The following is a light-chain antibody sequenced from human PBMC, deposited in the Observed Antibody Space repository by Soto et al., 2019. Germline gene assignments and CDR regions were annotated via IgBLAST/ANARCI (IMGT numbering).Light chain of an antibody. CDR1: QGVSRK. Sequence: DIVMTQSPATLSVAPGERVTFSCRASQGVSRKLAWYQHKPGQAPRLLISGASTGATGIPARFSGSGSGTEFTITISSLQSEDCALYYCQPYHTWPITFGGGTKVEIK. J-gene: IGKJ4*01. V-gene: IGKV3-15*01. CDR3: QPYHTWPIT. CDR2: GAS.